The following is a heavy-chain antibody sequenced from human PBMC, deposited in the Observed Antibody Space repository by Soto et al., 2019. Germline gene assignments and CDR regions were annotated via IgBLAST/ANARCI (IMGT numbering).Heavy chain of an antibody. CDR2: INPNSGVT. CDR3: ARTGRSYSYLDY. J-gene: IGHJ4*02. D-gene: IGHD5-18*01. Sequence: KDRGLAITGKSLLWAYQAPAQGLEWMGWINPNSGVTNYAQKFQGRVTMTRDTSISTAYMELSRLRSDDTAVYYCARTGRSYSYLDYWGQGTLVTVSS. V-gene: IGHV1-2*02. CDR1: GLAITGKS.